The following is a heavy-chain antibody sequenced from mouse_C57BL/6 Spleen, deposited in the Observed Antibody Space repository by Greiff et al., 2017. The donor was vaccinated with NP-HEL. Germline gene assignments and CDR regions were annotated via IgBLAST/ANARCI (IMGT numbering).Heavy chain of an antibody. CDR1: GYTFTSYW. J-gene: IGHJ4*01. CDR2: IYPSDSET. Sequence: QVHVKQPGAELVRPGSSVKLSCKASGYTFTSYWMDWVKQRPGQGLEWIGNIYPSDSETHYNQKFKDKATLTVDKSSSTAYMQLSSLTSEDSAVYYCAREPYGSSYGAMDYWGQGTSVTVSS. V-gene: IGHV1-61*01. D-gene: IGHD1-1*01. CDR3: AREPYGSSYGAMDY.